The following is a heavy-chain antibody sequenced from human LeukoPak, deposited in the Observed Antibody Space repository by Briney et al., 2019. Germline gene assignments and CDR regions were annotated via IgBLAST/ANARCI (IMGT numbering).Heavy chain of an antibody. V-gene: IGHV3-13*01. J-gene: IGHJ4*02. CDR3: AGDRNSDWYSPLDY. Sequence: PGGSLRLSCAASGFTFSSYDMHWVRQATGKGLEWVSAIGTAGDTYYPGSVKGRFTISRENAKNSLYLQMNSLRAGDTAVYYCAGDRNSDWYSPLDYWGQGSQVTVSP. CDR1: GFTFSSYD. D-gene: IGHD6-19*01. CDR2: IGTAGDT.